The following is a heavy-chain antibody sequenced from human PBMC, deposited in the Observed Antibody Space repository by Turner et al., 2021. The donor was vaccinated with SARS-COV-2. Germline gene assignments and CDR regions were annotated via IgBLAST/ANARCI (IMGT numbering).Heavy chain of an antibody. CDR3: ARFEDQATPGGEYYYGMDV. J-gene: IGHJ6*02. CDR1: GFTFGDYA. CDR2: ISGNGGNT. V-gene: IGHV3-23*01. Sequence: QLLESGGGLVQPGGSLRLSCAASGFTFGDYAMFWVRQAPGKGLEWVSSISGNGGNTNYADSVKGRFTISRDNSKNTLYLQMNSLRAEDTAVYYCARFEDQATPGGEYYYGMDVWGQGTTVTVSS. D-gene: IGHD3-16*01.